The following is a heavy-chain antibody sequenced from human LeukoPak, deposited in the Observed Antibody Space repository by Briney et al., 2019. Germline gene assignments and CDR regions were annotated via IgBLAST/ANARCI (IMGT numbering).Heavy chain of an antibody. CDR1: GVSISTFY. CDR2: IYYSGST. J-gene: IGHJ4*02. CDR3: ASGSIVGVLWG. D-gene: IGHD1-26*01. V-gene: IGHV4-59*01. Sequence: SETLSLTCTVSGVSISTFYWSWVRQPPGKGLEWIGYIYYSGSTNSNPSLKSRVTMSVDTSKNQFSLKLSSVTAADTAVYYCASGSIVGVLWGWGQGTLVTVSS.